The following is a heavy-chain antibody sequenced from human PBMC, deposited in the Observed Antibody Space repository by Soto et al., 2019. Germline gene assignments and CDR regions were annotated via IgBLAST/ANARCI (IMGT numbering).Heavy chain of an antibody. Sequence: ASVKVSCKASGGTFSSYAISWVRQAPGQGLEWMGGIIPIFGTANYAQKFQGRVTITADKSTSTAYMELSSLRSEDTAVYYCARTGYCSGGSCYSSGLWFDPWGQGTLVTVSS. J-gene: IGHJ5*02. CDR2: IIPIFGTA. CDR1: GGTFSSYA. CDR3: ARTGYCSGGSCYSSGLWFDP. V-gene: IGHV1-69*06. D-gene: IGHD2-15*01.